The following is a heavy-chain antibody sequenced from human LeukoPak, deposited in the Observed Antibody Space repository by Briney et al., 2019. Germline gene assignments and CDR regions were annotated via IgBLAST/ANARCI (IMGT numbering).Heavy chain of an antibody. Sequence: PGGSLRLSCAASGFTFSGYWMSWVRQAPGKGLEWVANIKQDESDKYYVDSVKGRFTISRDNAKNSLYLQMNSLRAEDTAVYYCARDYYGSGRTHGMDVWGQGTTVTVSS. D-gene: IGHD3-10*01. V-gene: IGHV3-7*01. CDR1: GFTFSGYW. CDR3: ARDYYGSGRTHGMDV. J-gene: IGHJ6*02. CDR2: IKQDESDK.